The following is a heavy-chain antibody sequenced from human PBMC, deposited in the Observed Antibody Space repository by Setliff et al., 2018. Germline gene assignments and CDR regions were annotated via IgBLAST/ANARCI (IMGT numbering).Heavy chain of an antibody. J-gene: IGHJ4*02. CDR3: ARDLPKYSSSSVDNYFDY. CDR2: INHSGST. V-gene: IGHV4-34*01. Sequence: PSETLSLTCAVYGGSSSGYYWSWIRQPPGKGLEWIGEINHSGSTNYNPSLKSRVTISVDTSKNQFSLKLSSVTAADTAVYYCARDLPKYSSSSVDNYFDYWGQGTLVTVSS. CDR1: GGSSSGYY. D-gene: IGHD6-6*01.